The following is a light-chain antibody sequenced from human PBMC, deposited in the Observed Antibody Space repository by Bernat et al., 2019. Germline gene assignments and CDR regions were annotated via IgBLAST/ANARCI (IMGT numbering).Light chain of an antibody. Sequence: QSALTQPASVSGSPGQSITISCAGTSSDVGTYNFVSWLQQHPGKAPKLIIYEDTKRPSGVSDRFSGSNSGNTASLTISVLQAEDEADYYCSSFAGTRDPFGTGTKVTVL. CDR1: SSDVGTYNF. V-gene: IGLV2-23*01. CDR3: SSFAGTRDP. J-gene: IGLJ1*01. CDR2: EDT.